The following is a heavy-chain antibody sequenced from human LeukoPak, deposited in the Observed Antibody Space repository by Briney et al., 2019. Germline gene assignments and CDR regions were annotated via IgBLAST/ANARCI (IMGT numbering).Heavy chain of an antibody. V-gene: IGHV3-53*01. Sequence: GGSLRLSCAASGFTVSSNYMSWVRQAPGKGLEWVSVIYSGGSTYYADSVKGRFTISRDNSKNTLYLQMNSLRAEDTALYFCARVISTTYKYMDVWGQGTPVTVSS. D-gene: IGHD2-21*01. CDR1: GFTVSSNY. J-gene: IGHJ6*02. CDR2: IYSGGST. CDR3: ARVISTTYKYMDV.